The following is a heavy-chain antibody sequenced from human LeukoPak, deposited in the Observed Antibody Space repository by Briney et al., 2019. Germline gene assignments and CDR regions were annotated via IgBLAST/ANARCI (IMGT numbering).Heavy chain of an antibody. CDR2: ISSSGSTI. Sequence: GSLRLSCAASGFTFSDYYMSWIRQAPGKGLEWVSYISSSGSTIYYADSVKGRFTTSRDNAKNSLYLQMNSLRAEDTAVYYCARDPALDILTGYHSDAFDICGQGTMVTVSS. CDR3: ARDPALDILTGYHSDAFDI. J-gene: IGHJ3*02. D-gene: IGHD3-9*01. V-gene: IGHV3-11*01. CDR1: GFTFSDYY.